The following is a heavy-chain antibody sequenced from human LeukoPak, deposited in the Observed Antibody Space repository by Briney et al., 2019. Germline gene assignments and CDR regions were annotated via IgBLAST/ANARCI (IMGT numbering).Heavy chain of an antibody. D-gene: IGHD3-10*01. J-gene: IGHJ6*02. CDR1: GYTFTSYG. V-gene: IGHV1-18*01. Sequence: ASVKVSCKASGYTFTSYGISWVRQAPGQGLEWMGWISAYNGNTNYAQKLQGRVTMTTDTSTSTAYMELRSLRSDDTAVYYCARDKLRGSGSYYNDGYYYGMDVWGQGTTVTVSS. CDR2: ISAYNGNT. CDR3: ARDKLRGSGSYYNDGYYYGMDV.